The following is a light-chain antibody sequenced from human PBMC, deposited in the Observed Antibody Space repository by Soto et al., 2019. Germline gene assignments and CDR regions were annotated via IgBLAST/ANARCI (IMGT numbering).Light chain of an antibody. CDR2: SAN. CDR1: QDISNF. V-gene: IGKV1-17*03. J-gene: IGKJ1*01. CDR3: QQASDYPLT. Sequence: DIQMTQSPSDMSASVGDRVTITCRASQDISNFLVWFQQRPGKVPKRLMYSANRLESGVPSRFSGSGSGTEFTLTISSLQPEDFATYYCQQASDYPLTFGLGTKVDIK.